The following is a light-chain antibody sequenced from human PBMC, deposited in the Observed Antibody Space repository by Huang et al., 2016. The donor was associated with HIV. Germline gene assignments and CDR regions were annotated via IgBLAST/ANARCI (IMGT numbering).Light chain of an antibody. CDR2: DAS. CDR1: QGIGNK. J-gene: IGKJ2*01. Sequence: TQSPATLSVSPGERATLSCSASQGIGNKLAWYQVKPGQAPRLLIFDASYRATDVPARFSGGGSDIDFTLTISDLQSEDSAVYSCQQYNRWPRTFGQGTEVEIK. V-gene: IGKV3-15*01. CDR3: QQYNRWPRT.